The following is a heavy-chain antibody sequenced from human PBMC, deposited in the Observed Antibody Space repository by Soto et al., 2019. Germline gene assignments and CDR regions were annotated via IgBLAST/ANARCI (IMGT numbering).Heavy chain of an antibody. CDR1: GGSISSGDYY. J-gene: IGHJ4*02. CDR3: ARGADIVVVPAALDY. Sequence: SETLSLTCTVSGGSISSGDYYWSWIRQPPGKGLEWIGYIYYSGSTYYNPSLKSRVTISVDTSKNQFSLKLSSVTAADTAVYYCARGADIVVVPAALDYWGQGTLVTVSS. D-gene: IGHD2-2*01. CDR2: IYYSGST. V-gene: IGHV4-30-4*01.